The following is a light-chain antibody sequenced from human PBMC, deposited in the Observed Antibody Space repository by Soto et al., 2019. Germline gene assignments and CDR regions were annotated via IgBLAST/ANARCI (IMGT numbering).Light chain of an antibody. V-gene: IGLV1-44*01. CDR3: AAWDDSLNGPV. CDR2: SNN. J-gene: IGLJ3*02. Sequence: QPVLTQPPSASGTPGQRVTISCSGSSSNIGSNTIHWYQQLPGTAPKLLIDSNNRRPSGVPDRFSGSMSGTSASLAISGLQSEDEADYYCAAWDDSLNGPVFGGGTKVTVL. CDR1: SSNIGSNT.